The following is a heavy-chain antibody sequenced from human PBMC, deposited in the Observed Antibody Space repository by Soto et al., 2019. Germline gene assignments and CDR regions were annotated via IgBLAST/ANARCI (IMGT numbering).Heavy chain of an antibody. J-gene: IGHJ3*02. CDR3: ARDRGTGTTLLDAFDI. Sequence: QVQLVQSGAEVKKPGASVKVSCKASGYTFTSYAMHWVRQAPGQRLEWMGWINAGNGNTKYSQKFQGRVTITRDTSASTAYMELSSLRSEDTAVYYCARDRGTGTTLLDAFDIWGQGTMVTVSS. D-gene: IGHD1-7*01. V-gene: IGHV1-3*01. CDR1: GYTFTSYA. CDR2: INAGNGNT.